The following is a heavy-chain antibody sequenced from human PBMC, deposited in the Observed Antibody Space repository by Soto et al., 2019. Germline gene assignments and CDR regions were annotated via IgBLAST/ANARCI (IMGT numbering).Heavy chain of an antibody. Sequence: GGSLRLSCAASGFTFSSYSMSWVRQAPGKGLEWVSYISSSSSTIYYADSVKGRFTISRDNAKNSLYLQMNSLRDEDTAVYYCARPSRRYDRFPYGMDVWGQGTTLTVSS. D-gene: IGHD2-2*01. J-gene: IGHJ6*02. V-gene: IGHV3-48*02. CDR1: GFTFSSYS. CDR2: ISSSSSTI. CDR3: ARPSRRYDRFPYGMDV.